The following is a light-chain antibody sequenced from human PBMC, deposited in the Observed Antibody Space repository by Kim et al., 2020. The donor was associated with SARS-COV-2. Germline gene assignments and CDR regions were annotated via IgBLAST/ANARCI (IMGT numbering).Light chain of an antibody. CDR3: AAWDDSLSAYV. J-gene: IGLJ1*01. CDR1: NSNIGSNY. Sequence: QSVLTQPPSTSGTPGQTVTISCSGGNSNIGSNYVYWYQHLPGTAPKLLISTYYQRPSGVPGRFSGSKSGTSASLAISGLRSEDEAEYYCAAWDDSLSAYVFGSGTKVTVL. V-gene: IGLV1-47*01. CDR2: TYY.